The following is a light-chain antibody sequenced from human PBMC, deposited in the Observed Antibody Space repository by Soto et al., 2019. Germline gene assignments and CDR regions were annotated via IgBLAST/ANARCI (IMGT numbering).Light chain of an antibody. Sequence: QSALTQPASVSGSPGQSITISCTGTSSDVGGHNSVSWYRQDPGKAPKLMIYDISNRPSGVSDRFSGSKSGNTASLTSSGLQIEDQADYYCSSFTSSVTYVFGTGTKVTV. CDR3: SSFTSSVTYV. CDR1: SSDVGGHNS. V-gene: IGLV2-14*01. CDR2: DIS. J-gene: IGLJ1*01.